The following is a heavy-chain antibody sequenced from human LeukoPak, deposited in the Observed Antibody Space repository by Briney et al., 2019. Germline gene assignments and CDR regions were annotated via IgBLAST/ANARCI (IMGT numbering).Heavy chain of an antibody. CDR1: GGTFSSYA. J-gene: IGHJ4*02. V-gene: IGHV1-69*01. CDR2: IIPIFGTA. CDR3: ARALNPYGSGTPPGRLDY. D-gene: IGHD3-10*01. Sequence: SVKVSCKASGGTFSSYAISWVRQAPGQGLEWMGGIIPIFGTANYAQKFQGRVTITADESTSTAYMELSSLRSEDTAVYYCARALNPYGSGTPPGRLDYWGQGTLVTVSS.